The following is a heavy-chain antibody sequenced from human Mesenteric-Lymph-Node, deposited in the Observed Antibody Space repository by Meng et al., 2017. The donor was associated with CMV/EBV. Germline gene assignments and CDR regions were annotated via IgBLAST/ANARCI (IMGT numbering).Heavy chain of an antibody. CDR3: ARGGDCSTTSCYGGGWAHH. CDR1: TFSNYW. Sequence: TFSNYWMHWVRQAPGKGLVWVSRINSYGDSTSSADSVEGRFTISRDNAKNTLYLQMDNLRAEDTGLYYCARGGDCSTTSCYGGGWAHHWGQGTLVTVSS. V-gene: IGHV3-74*01. D-gene: IGHD2-2*01. J-gene: IGHJ5*02. CDR2: INSYGDST.